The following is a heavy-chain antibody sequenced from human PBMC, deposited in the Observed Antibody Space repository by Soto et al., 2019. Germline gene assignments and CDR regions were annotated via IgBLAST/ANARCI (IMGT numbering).Heavy chain of an antibody. V-gene: IGHV4-39*01. CDR3: ARHASRGCSSSWYFED. CDR1: GGSVGSSSYY. Sequence: QLRLQESGPGLVKPSETLSLTCNVSGGSVGSSSYYWGWIRQAPGKGLEWIVSTYYSAGTYYNPSLKSRVTTSTDASKNQFSLTVTSVTAADTAIYYCARHASRGCSSSWYFEDWGQGTPVTVSS. D-gene: IGHD6-13*01. CDR2: TYYSAGT. J-gene: IGHJ4*02.